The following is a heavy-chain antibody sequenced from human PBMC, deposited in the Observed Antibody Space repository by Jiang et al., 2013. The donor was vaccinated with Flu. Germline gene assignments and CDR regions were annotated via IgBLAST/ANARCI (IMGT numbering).Heavy chain of an antibody. D-gene: IGHD5-18*01. CDR3: ARDAKRGYSSYYYGMDV. CDR2: IYYSGST. J-gene: IGHJ6*02. V-gene: IGHV4-59*12. Sequence: KPSETLSLTCTVSNVSISSNYWSWIRQPPGKGLEWIGYIYYSGSTYYNPSLKSRVTISVDTSKNQFSLKLSSVTAADTAVYYCARDAKRGYSSYYYGMDVWGQGTTVTVSS. CDR1: NVSISSNY.